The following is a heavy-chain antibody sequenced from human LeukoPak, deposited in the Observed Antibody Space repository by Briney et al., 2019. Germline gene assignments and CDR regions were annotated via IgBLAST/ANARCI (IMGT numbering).Heavy chain of an antibody. CDR3: ASLSSNYYDSSGFDY. V-gene: IGHV1-2*02. CDR2: INPNSGGT. CDR1: GYTFTGYY. J-gene: IGHJ4*02. Sequence: ASVKVSCKASGYTFTGYYMHWVRQAPGQGLEWMGWINPNSGGTNYAQEFQGRVTMTRDTSISTAYMELSRLRSDDTAVYYCASLSSNYYDSSGFDYWGQGTLVTVSS. D-gene: IGHD3-22*01.